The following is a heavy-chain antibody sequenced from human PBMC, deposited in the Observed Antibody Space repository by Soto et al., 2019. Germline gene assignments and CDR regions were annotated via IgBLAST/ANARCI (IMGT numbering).Heavy chain of an antibody. D-gene: IGHD2-15*01. CDR1: GFTFSNAL. CDR2: IKSKTDGGTT. J-gene: IGHJ6*02. CDR3: TTEDIVVVVAATDPHNYYYYYGMDV. Sequence: GGSLRLSCAASGFTFSNALMSWVRQAPGKGLEWVGRIKSKTDGGTTDYAAPVKGRFTISRDDSKNTLYLQMNSLKTEDTAVYYCTTEDIVVVVAATDPHNYYYYYGMDVWGQGTTVTVSS. V-gene: IGHV3-15*01.